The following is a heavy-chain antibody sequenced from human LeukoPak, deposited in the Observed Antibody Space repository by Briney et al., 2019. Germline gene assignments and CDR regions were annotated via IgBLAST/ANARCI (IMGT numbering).Heavy chain of an antibody. CDR1: GFTFSSYG. CDR2: ISGSGGST. V-gene: IGHV3-23*01. Sequence: PGGSLRLSCAASGFTFSSYGMSWVRQAPGKGLEWVSAISGSGGSTYYADSVKGRFTISRDNSKNTLYLQMNSLRAEDTAVYYCARGTASYSGYDRYYYMDVWGKGTTVTVSS. J-gene: IGHJ6*03. CDR3: ARGTASYSGYDRYYYMDV. D-gene: IGHD5-12*01.